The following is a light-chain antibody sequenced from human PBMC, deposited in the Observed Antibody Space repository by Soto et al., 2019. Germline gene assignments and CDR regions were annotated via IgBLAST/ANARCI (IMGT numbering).Light chain of an antibody. CDR1: QSLLHSNGYNY. Sequence: DIVMTQSPLSLPVTPGEPASISCRSGQSLLHSNGYNYLDWYLQKPGQSPQLLIYLGSNRASGVPDRFSGSGSGTDFTLKISRVEAEDVGVYYCMQALQNPPWTFGQGTKVDIK. V-gene: IGKV2-28*01. CDR3: MQALQNPPWT. CDR2: LGS. J-gene: IGKJ1*01.